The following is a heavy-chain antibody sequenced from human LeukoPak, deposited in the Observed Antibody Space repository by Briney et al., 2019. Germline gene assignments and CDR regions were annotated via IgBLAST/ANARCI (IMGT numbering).Heavy chain of an antibody. D-gene: IGHD3-3*01. Sequence: LSGGSLRLSCAASGFTFSSYAMSWVRQAPGRGLEWVSAISGSGGSTYYADSVKGRFTISRDNSKNTLYLQMNSLRAEDTAVYYCAKVPLDDFWSGYQNEEYYFDYWGQGTLVTVSS. V-gene: IGHV3-23*01. CDR2: ISGSGGST. CDR1: GFTFSSYA. CDR3: AKVPLDDFWSGYQNEEYYFDY. J-gene: IGHJ4*02.